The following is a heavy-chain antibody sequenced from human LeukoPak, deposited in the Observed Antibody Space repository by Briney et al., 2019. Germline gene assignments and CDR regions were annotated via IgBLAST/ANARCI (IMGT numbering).Heavy chain of an antibody. CDR2: INPSGGST. D-gene: IGHD3-22*01. V-gene: IGHV1-46*01. CDR1: GYTFTSYY. CDR3: ARCPYYYDSSGYYYKYFDY. Sequence: ASVKVSCKASGYTFTSYYMHWVRQAPGQGLEWMGIINPSGGSTSYAQKFQGRVTMTRDTSTSTVYMELSSLRSEDTAVYYCARCPYYYDSSGYYYKYFDYWGQGTLVTVSS. J-gene: IGHJ4*02.